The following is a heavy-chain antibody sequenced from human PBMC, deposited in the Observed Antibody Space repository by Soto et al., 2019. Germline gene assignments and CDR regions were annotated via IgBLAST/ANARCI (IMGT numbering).Heavy chain of an antibody. CDR1: GGTFSSYS. V-gene: IGHV1-69*02. D-gene: IGHD2-15*01. CDR2: IIPILGLA. J-gene: IGHJ4*02. Sequence: QVQLVQSGAEVKKPGSSVKVSCKASGGTFSSYSISWVRQDPGQGLEWMGRIIPILGLANYAQKFQARVTITADKSTSKVYMDLSMLRSVDTAVYYCASPMNCSGGICYFSDFDYWGRGTLVTVSS. CDR3: ASPMNCSGGICYFSDFDY.